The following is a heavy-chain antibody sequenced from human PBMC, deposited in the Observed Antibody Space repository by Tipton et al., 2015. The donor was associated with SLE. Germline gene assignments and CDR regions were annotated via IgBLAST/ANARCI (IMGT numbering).Heavy chain of an antibody. CDR1: GGSISSDVYY. Sequence: TLSLTCTVSGGSISSDVYYWSWIRQYPEKGLELIGYIFYNGLTSYNPSLRSRVTLSVDTSENQFSLKLSSVTAADTAVYYCARGVWSGYPNWFDPWGQGTLVTVSS. J-gene: IGHJ5*02. D-gene: IGHD3-3*01. V-gene: IGHV4-31*03. CDR3: ARGVWSGYPNWFDP. CDR2: IFYNGLT.